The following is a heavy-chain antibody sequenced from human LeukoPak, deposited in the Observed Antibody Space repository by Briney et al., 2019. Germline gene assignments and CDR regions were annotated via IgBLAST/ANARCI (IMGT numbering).Heavy chain of an antibody. J-gene: IGHJ4*02. D-gene: IGHD1-1*01. V-gene: IGHV3-15*01. CDR2: IKSKTDGGTT. Sequence: GGSLRLSCAASGFTFSNAWMSWVRQAPGKGLEWVGRIKSKTDGGTTDYVAPVKGRFTISRDDSKNTLYLQMNSLKSEDTAVYYCTTRPTVYNIYFPATFDYWGQGTLVTVSS. CDR1: GFTFSNAW. CDR3: TTRPTVYNIYFPATFDY.